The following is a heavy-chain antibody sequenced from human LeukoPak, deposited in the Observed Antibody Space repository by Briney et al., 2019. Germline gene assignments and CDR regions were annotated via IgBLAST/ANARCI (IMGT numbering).Heavy chain of an antibody. CDR3: ARGSSHFDK. Sequence: SETLSLTCTVSGGSISSGDYYCSWIRQAPGKGLEWIGEINRGDYNPSLKSRVTISVDTSKNQFSLKLTSVTAADTGVYYCARGSSHFDKWGQGTLVTVSS. J-gene: IGHJ4*02. CDR2: INRG. CDR1: GGSISSGDYY. V-gene: IGHV4-39*07.